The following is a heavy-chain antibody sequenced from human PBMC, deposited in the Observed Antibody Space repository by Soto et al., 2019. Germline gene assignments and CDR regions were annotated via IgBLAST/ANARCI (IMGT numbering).Heavy chain of an antibody. CDR1: GFNVSKYW. D-gene: IGHD4-4*01. CDR2: INQDGSEN. J-gene: IGHJ4*02. Sequence: PEGWRRLCCAARGFNVSKYWMSWGRQAPGKGLEWVANINQDGSENNYVDSVKGRFTISRDNAKNSLYLQMNSLRAEDTAVYYCAASAYSNYGYWGQGTLVTVSS. CDR3: AASAYSNYGY. V-gene: IGHV3-7*01.